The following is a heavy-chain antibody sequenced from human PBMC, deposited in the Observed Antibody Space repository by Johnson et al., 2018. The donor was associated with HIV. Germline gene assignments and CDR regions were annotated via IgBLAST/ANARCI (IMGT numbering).Heavy chain of an antibody. CDR1: GFTFSSYG. V-gene: IGHV3-30*02. CDR3: ARYRAPFDDAFDI. J-gene: IGHJ3*02. CDR2: IRYDGSNK. Sequence: QVQLVESGGGVVQPGGSLRLSCAESGFTFSSYGMHWVRQAPGKGLEWVAFIRYDGSNKYYADSVKGRFTISRDNSKNTLYLQMNSLRAEDTAVYYCARYRAPFDDAFDIWGQGTMVTVSS. D-gene: IGHD5-12*01.